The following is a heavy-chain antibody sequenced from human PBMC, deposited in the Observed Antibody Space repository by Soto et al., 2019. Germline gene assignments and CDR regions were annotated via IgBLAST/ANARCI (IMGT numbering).Heavy chain of an antibody. CDR2: ISYTGTT. CDR1: GGSVSSGGSY. Sequence: PSETLSLTCTVSGGSVSSGGSYWSWIRQPPGKGLEWIGYISYTGTTNYNPSLKSRVTISVDTSKNHFSLKLSSVTAADTAVYYCARLHVMGTTNYYYYYGMDVWGQGITVTVSS. J-gene: IGHJ6*02. D-gene: IGHD1-7*01. CDR3: ARLHVMGTTNYYYYYGMDV. V-gene: IGHV4-61*08.